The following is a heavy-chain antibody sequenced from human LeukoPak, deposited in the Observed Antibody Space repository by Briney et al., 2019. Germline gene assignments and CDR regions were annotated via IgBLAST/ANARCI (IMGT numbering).Heavy chain of an antibody. D-gene: IGHD5-18*01. CDR3: ARDLAYSRLDY. Sequence: GGSLRLSCAVSGLTFSSSWMDWVRQAPGKGLEWVASINPEGSEKYSADPVKGRFTISRDNAKNSLYLQTDSLRVEDTAFYYCARDLAYSRLDYWGQGMLVTVSS. CDR2: INPEGSEK. CDR1: GLTFSSSW. J-gene: IGHJ4*02. V-gene: IGHV3-7*01.